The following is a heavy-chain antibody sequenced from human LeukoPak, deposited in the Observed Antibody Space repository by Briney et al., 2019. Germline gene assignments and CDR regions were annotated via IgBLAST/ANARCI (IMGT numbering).Heavy chain of an antibody. J-gene: IGHJ4*02. CDR1: GYSFTSYW. CDR3: ARLRGSLGYGGGRFDY. D-gene: IGHD4-23*01. V-gene: IGHV5-51*01. Sequence: GESLKISCKGSGYSFTSYWIGWVRQMPGKGLEWMGIIYPGDSDTRYSPSFQGQVTISADKSISTAYLQWSSLKASDTAMYYCARLRGSLGYGGGRFDYWGRGTLVTVSS. CDR2: IYPGDSDT.